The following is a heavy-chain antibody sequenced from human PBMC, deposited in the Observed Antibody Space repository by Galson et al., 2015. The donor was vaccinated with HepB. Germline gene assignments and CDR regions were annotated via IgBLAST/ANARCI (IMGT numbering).Heavy chain of an antibody. V-gene: IGHV1-2*02. CDR1: GFTFSYY. Sequence: SVKVSCKASGFTFSYYMIWWRQAPGQGRVWVGWMIPDGRATKYAQTLKGRFTIMRDKSISTSHLDLSRLRSDDTAVYYCATSSGYRSTWGPFDYWGQGTLVTVSS. J-gene: IGHJ4*02. CDR3: ATSSGYRSTWGPFDY. CDR2: MIPDGRAT. D-gene: IGHD7-27*01.